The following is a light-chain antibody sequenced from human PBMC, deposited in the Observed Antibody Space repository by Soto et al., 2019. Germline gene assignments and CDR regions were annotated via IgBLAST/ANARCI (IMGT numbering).Light chain of an antibody. J-gene: IGLJ1*01. Sequence: QSVLAQPASVSGSPGQSITISCIGTSSDVGGYKYVSWYQQHPGKAPKLMIYNVNYRPSGVSRRFSGSKSGNTASLTISGLQAEDEADYYCSSYRDNKSYVFGTGTKLTVL. CDR2: NVN. V-gene: IGLV2-14*03. CDR1: SSDVGGYKY. CDR3: SSYRDNKSYV.